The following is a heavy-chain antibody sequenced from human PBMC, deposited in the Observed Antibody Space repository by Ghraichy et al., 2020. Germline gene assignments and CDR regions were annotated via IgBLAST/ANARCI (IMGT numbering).Heavy chain of an antibody. CDR1: GYTFTSYG. V-gene: IGHV1-18*01. CDR3: ARADSYSRWLVLRVNLRDYYYGMDV. CDR2: ISAYNGNT. D-gene: IGHD6-19*01. Sequence: ASVKVSCNASGYTFTSYGISWVRQAPGQGLEWMGWISAYNGNTNYAQKLQGRVTMTTDTSTSTAYMELRSLRSDDTAVYYCARADSYSRWLVLRVNLRDYYYGMDVWGQGTTVTVSS. J-gene: IGHJ6*02.